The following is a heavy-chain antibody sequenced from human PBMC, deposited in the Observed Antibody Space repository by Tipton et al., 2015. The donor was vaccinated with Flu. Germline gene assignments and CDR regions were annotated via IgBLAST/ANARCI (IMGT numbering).Heavy chain of an antibody. CDR3: ARRDSEAFDH. CDR1: GGSIKSYY. J-gene: IGHJ4*02. V-gene: IGHV4-59*08. Sequence: TLSLTCTVSGGSIKSYYWSWIRQPPGKGLEWIGYIYYSGSTNYNPSLKSRVTISVDTSKNQFSLKLSSVTAADTAVYYCARRDSEAFDHWGQGTLVTVSS. CDR2: IYYSGST. D-gene: IGHD3/OR15-3a*01.